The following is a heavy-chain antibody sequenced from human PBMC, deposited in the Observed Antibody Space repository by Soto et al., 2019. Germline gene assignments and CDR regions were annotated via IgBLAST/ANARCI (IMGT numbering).Heavy chain of an antibody. J-gene: IGHJ4*02. Sequence: SETLSLTCTVSGGSISTYYWSWIRQPPGKGLQWIGYIYYSGSTNYNPSLKSRVTISVDTSKNQFSLKLSSVTAADTAVYYCARGNYDFLTGYYIEYFDYWGQGTLVTVSS. D-gene: IGHD3-9*01. CDR2: IYYSGST. CDR3: ARGNYDFLTGYYIEYFDY. V-gene: IGHV4-59*01. CDR1: GGSISTYY.